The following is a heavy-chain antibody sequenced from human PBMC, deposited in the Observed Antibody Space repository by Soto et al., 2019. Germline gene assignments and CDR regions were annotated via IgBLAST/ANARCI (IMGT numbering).Heavy chain of an antibody. V-gene: IGHV3-30-3*01. CDR3: AREDDYGYRYINYGLDV. Sequence: PGGSLRLFCAASGFTFNFYALHWVRQAPGKGLEWVAVISFDGTKKYYSDSVKGRFTISRDNLKNTLYLQMNNLRVEDAALYFCAREDDYGYRYINYGLDVWGQGPAFTVS. CDR2: ISFDGTKK. D-gene: IGHD4-17*01. J-gene: IGHJ6*02. CDR1: GFTFNFYA.